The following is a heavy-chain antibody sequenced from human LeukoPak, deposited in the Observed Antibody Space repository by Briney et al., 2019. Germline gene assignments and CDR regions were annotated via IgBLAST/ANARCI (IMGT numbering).Heavy chain of an antibody. D-gene: IGHD4-17*01. Sequence: GGSLRLSCAASGFTVSRNYMTWVRQAPGKGLEWVSVIYSGGSTYYADSVKGRFTISRDNSKNTLYLQMNSLRAEDTAVYYCARVKKTHTGFDYWGQGTLATVSS. CDR1: GFTVSRNY. V-gene: IGHV3-66*01. CDR2: IYSGGST. J-gene: IGHJ4*02. CDR3: ARVKKTHTGFDY.